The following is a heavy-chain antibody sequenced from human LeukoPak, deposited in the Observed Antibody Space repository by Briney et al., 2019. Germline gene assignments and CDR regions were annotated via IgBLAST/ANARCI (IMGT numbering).Heavy chain of an antibody. D-gene: IGHD3-22*01. CDR3: ARTNYYDSQGGAADV. J-gene: IGHJ3*01. CDR2: IYHSGSP. CDR1: GGSISSSSYY. Sequence: SETQTLTCTVSGGSISSSSYYWGWIRQPPGKGLEWIGIIYHSGSPYFNPSLKSRVTISVDTSKNHLSLKLTSVTAADTAVYFCARTNYYDSQGGAADVCHEGTMVTASS. V-gene: IGHV4-39*02.